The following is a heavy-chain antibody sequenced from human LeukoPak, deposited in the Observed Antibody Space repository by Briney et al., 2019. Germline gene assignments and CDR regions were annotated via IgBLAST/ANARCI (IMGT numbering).Heavy chain of an antibody. D-gene: IGHD3-22*01. V-gene: IGHV4-39*07. J-gene: IGHJ6*03. CDR3: ARDRFDDSSGYYYHYYYYMDV. CDR2: IYYSGST. CDR1: GGSILSSSYY. Sequence: SETLSLICTVSGGSILSSSYYWGWIRQPPGKRLEWIGSIYYSGSTHYNPSLKSRVTISVDTSKNQFSLKPSSVTAADTAVYYCARDRFDDSSGYYYHYYYYMDVWGKGTTVTVSS.